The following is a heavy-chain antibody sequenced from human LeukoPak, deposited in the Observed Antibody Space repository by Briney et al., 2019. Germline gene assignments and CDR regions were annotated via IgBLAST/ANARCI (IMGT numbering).Heavy chain of an antibody. CDR2: IIPIFGTA. Sequence: SVKVSCKASGGTFSSYAISWVRQAPGQGLEWMGRIIPIFGTANYAQKFQGRVTITTDESTSTAYMELSSLRSEDTAVYYCASSKGVAGTFSSYYYYYMDVWGKGTTVTVSS. CDR1: GGTFSSYA. J-gene: IGHJ6*03. V-gene: IGHV1-69*05. CDR3: ASSKGVAGTFSSYYYYYMDV. D-gene: IGHD6-19*01.